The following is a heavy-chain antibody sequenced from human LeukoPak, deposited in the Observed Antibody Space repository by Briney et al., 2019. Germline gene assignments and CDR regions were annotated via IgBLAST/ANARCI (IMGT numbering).Heavy chain of an antibody. D-gene: IGHD3-22*01. J-gene: IGHJ6*03. Sequence: PSETLSLTCTVSGGFISSSSYYWGWIRQPPGKGLEWIASIYYSGSTYYNPSLKSRVTISVDTSKNQFSLKLSSVTAADTAVYYCARVDDSSGYYSYYYMDVWGKGTTVTVSS. CDR1: GGFISSSSYY. CDR2: IYYSGST. V-gene: IGHV4-39*07. CDR3: ARVDDSSGYYSYYYMDV.